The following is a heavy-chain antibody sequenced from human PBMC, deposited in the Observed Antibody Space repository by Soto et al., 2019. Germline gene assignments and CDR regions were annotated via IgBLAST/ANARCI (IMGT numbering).Heavy chain of an antibody. D-gene: IGHD5-12*01. V-gene: IGHV1-3*04. CDR1: GYTFTYYA. CDR2: ISTGNGNT. J-gene: IGHJ3*02. Sequence: QAQLVQSGAEVKKPGASVKVSCKASGYTFTYYAIYWVRQAPGQRLEWMGWISTGNGNTKYSQKYQGRVTMNRDTSAGTVYMELSSLRSDDTAVYYCARENIVSRMGASDIWGQGTVVTVSS. CDR3: ARENIVSRMGASDI.